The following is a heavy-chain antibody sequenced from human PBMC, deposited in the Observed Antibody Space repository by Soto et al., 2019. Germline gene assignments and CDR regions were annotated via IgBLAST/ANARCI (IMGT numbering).Heavy chain of an antibody. J-gene: IGHJ5*01. CDR2: INHSGST. CDR1: GGSFSDYY. V-gene: IGHV4-34*01. D-gene: IGHD6-25*01. CDR3: ARGHSSSAGRGNDDWFDP. Sequence: SETLSLTCAVYGGSFSDYYWSWIRQPPGKGLEWIGEINHSGSTNYNPSLKSRVTISIDTSKNQFSLKLSSVTAADTAVYYCARGHSSSAGRGNDDWFDPWGQGTLVTVS.